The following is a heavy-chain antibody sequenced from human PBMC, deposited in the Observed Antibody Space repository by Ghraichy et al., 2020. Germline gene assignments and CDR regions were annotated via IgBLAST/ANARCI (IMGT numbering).Heavy chain of an antibody. CDR2: ICYDGRT. D-gene: IGHD2-21*01. CDR1: GGSISSSGYY. Sequence: SETLSLTCSISGGSISSSGYYWGWIRQAPGKGLAWIGTICYDGRTYYDPSLESRITISVDTSKNQFSLKLSSVTAADTAVYYGVRHDDRGGLPRKIQAVDFWGPGTMVTVSS. CDR3: VRHDDRGGLPRKIQAVDF. J-gene: IGHJ3*01. V-gene: IGHV4-39*01.